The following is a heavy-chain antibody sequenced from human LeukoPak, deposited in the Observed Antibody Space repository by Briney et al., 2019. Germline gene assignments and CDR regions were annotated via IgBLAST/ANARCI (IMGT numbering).Heavy chain of an antibody. J-gene: IGHJ4*02. V-gene: IGHV3-48*04. D-gene: IGHD7-27*01. Sequence: GGSLRLSCAASGFTFSSYSMNWVRQAPGEGLEWVSYISNSGSTIYYADSVKGRFTISRDNAKNSLYLQMNSLRADDTAVYYCARDHYWGTSDYWGQGTLVTVSS. CDR3: ARDHYWGTSDY. CDR1: GFTFSSYS. CDR2: ISNSGSTI.